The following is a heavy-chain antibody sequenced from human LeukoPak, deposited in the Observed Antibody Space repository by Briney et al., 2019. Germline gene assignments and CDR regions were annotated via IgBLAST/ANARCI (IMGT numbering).Heavy chain of an antibody. CDR3: AREGVDYYSTWDYFDY. V-gene: IGHV3-7*01. Sequence: GGSLRLSCAASGFTFSSYWMSWVRQAPGKGLEWVANIKQDGSEKYYVDSVKGRFTISRDNAKNSLYLQMNSLRAEDTAVYYCAREGVDYYSTWDYFDYWGQGTLVTVSS. J-gene: IGHJ4*02. CDR2: IKQDGSEK. CDR1: GFTFSSYW. D-gene: IGHD4-11*01.